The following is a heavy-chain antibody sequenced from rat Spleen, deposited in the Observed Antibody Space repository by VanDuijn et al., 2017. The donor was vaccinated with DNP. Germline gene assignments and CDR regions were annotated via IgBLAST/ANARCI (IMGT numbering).Heavy chain of an antibody. CDR1: GFSLTSYT. CDR3: ARDLIIRDTTSAMDA. D-gene: IGHD4-3*01. CDR2: MSSGGSR. V-gene: IGHV2-6*01. J-gene: IGHJ4*01. Sequence: QVQLKESGPGLVQPSQTLSLTCTVSGFSLTSYTVSWVRQPPGKGLEWIAAMSSGGSRYYTSALKSRLSIRRDTSKSQVFLKMNSLQTEDTATYYCARDLIIRDTTSAMDAWGQGTSVTVSS.